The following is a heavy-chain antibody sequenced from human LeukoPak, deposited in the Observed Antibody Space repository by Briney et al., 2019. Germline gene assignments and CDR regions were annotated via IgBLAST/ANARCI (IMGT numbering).Heavy chain of an antibody. Sequence: ASVKVSCKASGYTFTGYYMHWVRQAPGQGLEWMGWINPNSGGTNYAQKFQGRVTMTRDTSISTAYMELSRLRSDDTAVYYCARDIDYGDYLFDYWGQGTLVTVSS. V-gene: IGHV1-2*02. CDR1: GYTFTGYY. J-gene: IGHJ4*02. D-gene: IGHD4-17*01. CDR3: ARDIDYGDYLFDY. CDR2: INPNSGGT.